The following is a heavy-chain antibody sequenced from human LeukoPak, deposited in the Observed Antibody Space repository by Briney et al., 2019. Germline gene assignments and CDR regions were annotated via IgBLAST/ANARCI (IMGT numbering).Heavy chain of an antibody. CDR3: ARAAIIMIVVVKRYYYYYMDV. J-gene: IGHJ6*03. Sequence: ASVKVSCKASGYTFTSYDINWVRQATGQGLEWMGWMNPNSGNTGYAQKFQGRVTMTRNTSISTAYMELSSLRSEDTAVYYCARAAIIMIVVVKRYYYYYMDVWGKGTTVTVSS. D-gene: IGHD3-22*01. CDR2: MNPNSGNT. CDR1: GYTFTSYD. V-gene: IGHV1-8*01.